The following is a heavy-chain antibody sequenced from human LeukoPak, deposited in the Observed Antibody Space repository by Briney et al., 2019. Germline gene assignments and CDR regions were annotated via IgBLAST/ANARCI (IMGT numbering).Heavy chain of an antibody. V-gene: IGHV1-69*13. CDR1: GGTFSSYA. J-gene: IGHJ3*02. CDR2: IIPIFGTA. D-gene: IGHD3-3*01. Sequence: SVKVSCKASGGTFSSYAISWVRQAPGHGLEWMGGIIPIFGTANYAQKFQGRVTITADESTSTAYMELSSLRSEDTAVYYCARESYDSHLDAFDIWGQGTMVTVSS. CDR3: ARESYDSHLDAFDI.